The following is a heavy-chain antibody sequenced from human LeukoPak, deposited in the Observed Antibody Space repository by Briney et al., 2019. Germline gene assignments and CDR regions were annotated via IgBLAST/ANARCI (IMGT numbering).Heavy chain of an antibody. J-gene: IGHJ6*02. V-gene: IGHV3-33*08. CDR1: GFSFSSYW. D-gene: IGHD3-3*01. CDR3: ASLRSGPRYGMDV. Sequence: GGSLRLSCAASGFSFSSYWMHWVRQAPGKGLEWVAVIWFDGSNKYYGDSVKGRFTISRDNSKNTLYLQMNSLRAEDTAVYYCASLRSGPRYGMDVWGQGTTVTVSS. CDR2: IWFDGSNK.